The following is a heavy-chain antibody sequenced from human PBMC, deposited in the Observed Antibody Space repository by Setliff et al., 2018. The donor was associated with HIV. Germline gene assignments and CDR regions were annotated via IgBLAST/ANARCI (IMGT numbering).Heavy chain of an antibody. CDR1: GYTFTSYG. J-gene: IGHJ4*02. Sequence: ASVKVSCKASGYTFTSYGISWVRQAPGQGLEWMGWISAYNGNTNYAQKLQGGVTMTTDTSTSTAYMELRSLRSDDTAVYYCASSRVGATSVDYFGYWGQGTLVTVSS. V-gene: IGHV1-18*01. CDR3: ASSRVGATSVDYFGY. D-gene: IGHD1-26*01. CDR2: ISAYNGNT.